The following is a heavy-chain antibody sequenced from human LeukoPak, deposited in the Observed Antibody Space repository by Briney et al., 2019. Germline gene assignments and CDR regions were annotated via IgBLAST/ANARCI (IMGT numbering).Heavy chain of an antibody. Sequence: GESLKISCKGSEYSFTTYWIGWVRQMPGKGLEWMGIIYPGDSDTRYSPSFQGQVTISADKSISTAYLQWSSLKASDTAMYYCARQSVAVNYYYGMDVWGQGTTVTVSS. D-gene: IGHD6-19*01. J-gene: IGHJ6*02. CDR3: ARQSVAVNYYYGMDV. CDR2: IYPGDSDT. CDR1: EYSFTTYW. V-gene: IGHV5-51*01.